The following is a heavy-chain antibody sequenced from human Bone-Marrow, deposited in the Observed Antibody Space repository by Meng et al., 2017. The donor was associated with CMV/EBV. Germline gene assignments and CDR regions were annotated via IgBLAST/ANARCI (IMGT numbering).Heavy chain of an antibody. Sequence: ASVKVSCKASGYTFTSYDINWVRQATGQGLEWMGWMNPNSGNTGYAQKFQGRVTMTRNTSISTAYMELSSLRSEDTAVYYCARGTFWVTIFGVVIKNGMDVWVQGTTVTVSS. J-gene: IGHJ6*02. V-gene: IGHV1-8*01. CDR3: ARGTFWVTIFGVVIKNGMDV. CDR2: MNPNSGNT. CDR1: GYTFTSYD. D-gene: IGHD3-3*01.